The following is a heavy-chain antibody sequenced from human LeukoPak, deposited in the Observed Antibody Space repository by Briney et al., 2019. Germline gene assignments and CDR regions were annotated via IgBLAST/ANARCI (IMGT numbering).Heavy chain of an antibody. CDR2: ISYDGSQK. V-gene: IGHV3-30-3*01. J-gene: IGHJ4*02. Sequence: GGSLRLSCAASGFTFSSCAMHWVRQAPGKGLEWVAVISYDGSQKFYEDSVKGRFTISRDNAKNTLYLQMNSLRAEDTAVYYCARGTVLLWFGVDYWGQGTLVTVSS. CDR1: GFTFSSCA. D-gene: IGHD3-10*01. CDR3: ARGTVLLWFGVDY.